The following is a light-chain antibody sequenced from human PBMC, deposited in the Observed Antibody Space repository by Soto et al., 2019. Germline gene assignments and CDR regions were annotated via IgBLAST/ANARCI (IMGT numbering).Light chain of an antibody. CDR2: DVT. J-gene: IGLJ2*01. CDR1: SSDVGGYNF. Sequence: QSALTQPRSVSGSPGQSVTISCTGTSSDVGGYNFVSWYQHHPGKAPKLMIYDVTKRPSGVPDRFSGSKSGNTASLTISGLQAEDEADYYCCSYAGTYTLVFGGGTKFTVL. V-gene: IGLV2-11*01. CDR3: CSYAGTYTLV.